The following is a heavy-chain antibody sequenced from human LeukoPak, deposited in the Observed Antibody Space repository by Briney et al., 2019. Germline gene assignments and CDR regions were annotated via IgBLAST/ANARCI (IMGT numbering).Heavy chain of an antibody. CDR1: GYTFTGYY. CDR3: ATAIDMIVVVSGLDAFDI. J-gene: IGHJ3*02. V-gene: IGHV1-46*03. Sequence: GASVKVSCKASGYTFTGYYMHWVRQAPGQGLEWLGIINPSGGSTSYAQKFQGRVTMTRDTSTSTVYMELSSLRSEDTAVYYCATAIDMIVVVSGLDAFDIWGQGAMVTVSS. D-gene: IGHD3-22*01. CDR2: INPSGGST.